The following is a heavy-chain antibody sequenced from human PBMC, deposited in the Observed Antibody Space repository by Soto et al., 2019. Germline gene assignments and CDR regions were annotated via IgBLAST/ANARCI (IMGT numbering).Heavy chain of an antibody. D-gene: IGHD6-19*01. CDR2: IVVGSGNT. CDR1: GFTFTSSA. Sequence: ASVKVSCKASGFTFTSSAMQWVRQARGQRLEWIGWIVVGSGNTNYAQKFQGRVTITRDMSTSTAYMELSSLRSEDTAVYYCAAGVNHSSGWYVNYWGQGTLVTVSS. V-gene: IGHV1-58*02. J-gene: IGHJ4*02. CDR3: AAGVNHSSGWYVNY.